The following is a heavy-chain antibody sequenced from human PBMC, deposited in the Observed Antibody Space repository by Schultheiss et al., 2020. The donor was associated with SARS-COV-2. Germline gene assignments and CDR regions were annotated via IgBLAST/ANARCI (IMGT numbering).Heavy chain of an antibody. V-gene: IGHV3-23*01. J-gene: IGHJ6*03. CDR2: ISGSGGST. CDR3: ARDFGSQPYYYYYYMDV. Sequence: GGSLRLSCAASGFTFSSYAMSWVRQAPGKGLEWVSAISGSGGSTYYADSVKGRFTISRDNSKNTLYLQMNSLRAEDTAVYYCARDFGSQPYYYYYYMDVWGKGTTVTVSS. D-gene: IGHD1-26*01. CDR1: GFTFSSYA.